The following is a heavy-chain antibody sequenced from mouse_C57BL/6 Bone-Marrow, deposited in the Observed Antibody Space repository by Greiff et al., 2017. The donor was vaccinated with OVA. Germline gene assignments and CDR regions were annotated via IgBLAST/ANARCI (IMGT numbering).Heavy chain of an antibody. V-gene: IGHV1-81*01. CDR3: ARHGYCHYYAMDY. D-gene: IGHD2-3*01. J-gene: IGHJ4*01. CDR1: GYTFTSYG. Sequence: VKLLESGAELARPGSSVKLSCKASGYTFTSYGISWVKQRTGQGLEWIGEIYPRSGNTYYNEKFKGKATLTADKSSSTAYMELRSLTSEDSAVYFCARHGYCHYYAMDYWGQGTSVTVSS. CDR2: IYPRSGNT.